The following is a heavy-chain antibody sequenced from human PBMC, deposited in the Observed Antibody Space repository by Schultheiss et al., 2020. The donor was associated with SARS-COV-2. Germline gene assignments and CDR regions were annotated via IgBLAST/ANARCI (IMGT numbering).Heavy chain of an antibody. V-gene: IGHV4-59*08. D-gene: IGHD3-10*01. CDR2: IYYSGST. CDR1: GGSISSYY. Sequence: SETLSLTRTVSGGSISSYYWSWIRQPPGKGLEWIGYIYYSGSTNYNPSLKSRVTISVDTSKNQFSLKLSSVTAADTAVYYCARQGVAGDLDYWGQGTLVTVSS. CDR3: ARQGVAGDLDY. J-gene: IGHJ4*02.